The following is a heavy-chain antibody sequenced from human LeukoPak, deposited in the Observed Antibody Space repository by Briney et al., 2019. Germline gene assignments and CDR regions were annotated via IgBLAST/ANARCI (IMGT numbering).Heavy chain of an antibody. CDR3: ARDRDYYDSSLGY. D-gene: IGHD3-22*01. J-gene: IGHJ4*02. V-gene: IGHV4-30-4*01. Sequence: PSQTLSLTCTVSGGSISSGDYCWSWIRQPPGKGLEWIGYIYYSGSTNYNPSLKSRVTISVDTSKNQFSLKLISVTAADTAVYYCARDRDYYDSSLGYWGQGTLVTVSS. CDR2: IYYSGST. CDR1: GGSISSGDYC.